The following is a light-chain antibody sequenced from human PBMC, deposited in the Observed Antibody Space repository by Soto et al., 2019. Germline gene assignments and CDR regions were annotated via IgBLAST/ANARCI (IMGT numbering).Light chain of an antibody. Sequence: DIQMTQSLSSLSASVGDSVTITCRASQSISNSLTWYQQKPGKAPKFLIYVASTLQRGVPSRFTSSGSGTDFTLTISSLQPEDFATYYCQQTFSPPYTFGQGTKLEIK. CDR1: QSISNS. CDR3: QQTFSPPYT. CDR2: VAS. J-gene: IGKJ2*01. V-gene: IGKV1-39*01.